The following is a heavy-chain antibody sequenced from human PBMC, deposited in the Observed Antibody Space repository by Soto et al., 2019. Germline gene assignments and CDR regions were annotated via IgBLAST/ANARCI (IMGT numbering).Heavy chain of an antibody. V-gene: IGHV4-59*08. CDR1: GGSISSYY. D-gene: IGHD2-15*01. CDR3: ARLLGYCSGGSCYPETDAFDI. CDR2: IYYSGGT. J-gene: IGHJ3*02. Sequence: PSETLSLTCTVSGGSISSYYWSWIRQPPGKGLEWIGYIYYSGGTNYNPSLKSRVTISVDTSKNQFSLKLSSVTAADTAVYYCARLLGYCSGGSCYPETDAFDIWGQGTMVTVSS.